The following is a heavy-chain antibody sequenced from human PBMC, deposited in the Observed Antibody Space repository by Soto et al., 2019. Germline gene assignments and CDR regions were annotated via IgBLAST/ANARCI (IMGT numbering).Heavy chain of an antibody. CDR2: IYYSGST. Sequence: SETLSLTCTVSGGSISSYYWSWIRQPPGKGLEWIGYIYYSGSTNYNPSLKSRVTISADTSKNQFSLKLSSVTAADTAVYYCARAYGYYFDYWGQGTLVTVSS. D-gene: IGHD4-17*01. CDR3: ARAYGYYFDY. CDR1: GGSISSYY. V-gene: IGHV4-59*01. J-gene: IGHJ4*02.